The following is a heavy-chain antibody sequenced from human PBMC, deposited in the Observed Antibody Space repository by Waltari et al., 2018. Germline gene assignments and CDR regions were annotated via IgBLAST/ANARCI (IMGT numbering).Heavy chain of an antibody. V-gene: IGHV4-39*07. CDR1: GASISSSTYY. Sequence: QLQLQESGPGLVKPSETLSLTCTVSGASISSSTYYWGWTRQPPGKGLGWIGSFNNSGNTYYNSSLKSRVTKSVDRSKNQCSLRLSSVTAEDTAVYYCANGEVAVAGSPYYFDYWGQGTLVTVSS. CDR2: FNNSGNT. CDR3: ANGEVAVAGSPYYFDY. J-gene: IGHJ4*02. D-gene: IGHD6-19*01.